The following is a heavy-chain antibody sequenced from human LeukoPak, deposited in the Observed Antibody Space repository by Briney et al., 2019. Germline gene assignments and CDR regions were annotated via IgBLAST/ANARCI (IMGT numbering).Heavy chain of an antibody. CDR2: IGTAGDT. Sequence: GGSLRLSCAASGFTFSSYDMHWVRQATGKGLEWVSAIGTAGDTYYPGSVKGRFTISRENAKNSLYLQMNSLRAGDTAVYYCARGGGLTAVAGTGWFDPWGQGTLVTVSP. J-gene: IGHJ5*02. V-gene: IGHV3-13*01. D-gene: IGHD6-19*01. CDR1: GFTFSSYD. CDR3: ARGGGLTAVAGTGWFDP.